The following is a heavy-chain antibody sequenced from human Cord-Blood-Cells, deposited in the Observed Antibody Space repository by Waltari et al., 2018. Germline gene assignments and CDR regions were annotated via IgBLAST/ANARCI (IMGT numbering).Heavy chain of an antibody. Sequence: QVQLVQSGAEVKKPGASVKVSCKASGYTFTGYYMHWVRQAPGQGLEWMGRINPNSGGTNYAQKFQGRVTMTSDTSISTAYMEPSRLRSDDTAVYYCVSGNDRGNNWFDPWGQGTLVTVSS. V-gene: IGHV1-2*06. D-gene: IGHD3-10*01. CDR1: GYTFTGYY. J-gene: IGHJ5*02. CDR2: INPNSGGT. CDR3: VSGNDRGNNWFDP.